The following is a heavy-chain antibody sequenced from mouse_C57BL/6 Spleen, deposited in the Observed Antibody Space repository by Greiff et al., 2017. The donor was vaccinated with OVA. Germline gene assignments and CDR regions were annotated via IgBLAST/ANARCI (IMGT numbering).Heavy chain of an antibody. D-gene: IGHD2-5*01. CDR3: ARKDYSNHSLAY. CDR2: IYPGSGST. V-gene: IGHV1-55*01. J-gene: IGHJ3*01. Sequence: VQLQQPGAELVKPGASVKMSCKASGYTFTSYWITWVKQRPGQGLEWIGDIYPGSGSTNYNEKFKSKATLTVDTSSSTAYMQLSSLTSEDSAVYYCARKDYSNHSLAYWGQGTLVTVSA. CDR1: GYTFTSYW.